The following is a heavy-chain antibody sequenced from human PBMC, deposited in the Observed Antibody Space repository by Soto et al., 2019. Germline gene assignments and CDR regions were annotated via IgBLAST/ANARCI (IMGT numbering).Heavy chain of an antibody. CDR2: INRDGSQM. CDR1: GFTFSNSW. J-gene: IGHJ1*01. Sequence: TGGSLRLSCAVSGFTFSNSWMSWVRQIPGKGLEWVANINRDGSQMYYVDSAKGRFTISRDNAKNSLYLQMNSLRVEDTAVYYCVRELIVGPAEYFQHWGQGTLVTVSS. CDR3: VRELIVGPAEYFQH. V-gene: IGHV3-7*01. D-gene: IGHD2-21*01.